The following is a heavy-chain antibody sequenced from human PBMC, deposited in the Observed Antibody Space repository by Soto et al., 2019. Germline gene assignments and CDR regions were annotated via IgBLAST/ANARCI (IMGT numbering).Heavy chain of an antibody. CDR3: AREGPGTSTWYVDS. Sequence: QVQLVESGGGLVKPGGSLRLSCAASGFTFSDYYMSWIRQAPGKGLEWLSYISTSSSYRNYADSVKGRFIISRDNAKNSLYLQMNRLRVEDTAVYYCAREGPGTSTWYVDSWGQGTLVTVSS. D-gene: IGHD6-13*01. CDR2: ISTSSSYR. CDR1: GFTFSDYY. J-gene: IGHJ4*02. V-gene: IGHV3-11*05.